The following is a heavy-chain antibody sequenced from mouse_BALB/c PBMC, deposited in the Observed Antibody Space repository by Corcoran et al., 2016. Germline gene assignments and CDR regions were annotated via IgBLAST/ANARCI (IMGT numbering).Heavy chain of an antibody. CDR1: GYTFTNYG. CDR3: ASNYFDY. CDR2: INTYTGEP. J-gene: IGHJ2*01. Sequence: QIQLVQSGPELEKPGETVKISCKASGYTFTNYGMNRVKQAPGKGLKWMGWINTYTGEPTYDDDFKGRFAFSLETSASTAYLQINNLKNEDTATYFCASNYFDYWGQGTTLTVSS. V-gene: IGHV9-3-1*01.